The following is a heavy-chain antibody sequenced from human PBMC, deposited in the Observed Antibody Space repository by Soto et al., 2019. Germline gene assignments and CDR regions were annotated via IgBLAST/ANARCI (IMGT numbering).Heavy chain of an antibody. D-gene: IGHD6-19*01. J-gene: IGHJ4*02. CDR1: GFTFSNYR. Sequence: EVQLVESGGGFVQPGGSLRLSCAASGFTFSNYRMSWVRQAPGKGPEWVANIKVDGSEKYYVDSVKGRFTISRDNAKNSLYLQMNSLRAEDTAVYYCAGVAVRGQGTLVTVSS. V-gene: IGHV3-7*05. CDR3: AGVAV. CDR2: IKVDGSEK.